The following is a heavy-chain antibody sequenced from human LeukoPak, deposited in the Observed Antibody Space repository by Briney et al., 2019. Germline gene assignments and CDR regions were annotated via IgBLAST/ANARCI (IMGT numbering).Heavy chain of an antibody. V-gene: IGHV3-23*01. Sequence: GGSLRLSCAASGYTFSSYAMSWVRQAPGKGLEWVSAISGSGGSTYYADSVKGRFTISRDNSKNTLYLQMNSLRAEDTAVYYCAKDMRVVVAATFDYWGQGTLVTVSS. J-gene: IGHJ4*02. CDR3: AKDMRVVVAATFDY. CDR1: GYTFSSYA. CDR2: ISGSGGST. D-gene: IGHD2-15*01.